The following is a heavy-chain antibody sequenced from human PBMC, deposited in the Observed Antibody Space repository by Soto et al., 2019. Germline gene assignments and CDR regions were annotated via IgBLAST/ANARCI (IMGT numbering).Heavy chain of an antibody. CDR1: GLSVSNNY. Sequence: EVQLVESGGGLIQPGGSVRLSCAASGLSVSNNYMSWVRQAPGKGLEGVSIIYSSGRTFYADSVKGRFTISRDSSKNTLSLQMNSLRAEDTAVYYCARGGYFDSHDYPAWGHWGQGTLVTVSS. CDR2: IYSSGRT. CDR3: ARGGYFDSHDYPAWGH. V-gene: IGHV3-53*01. D-gene: IGHD3-22*01. J-gene: IGHJ4*02.